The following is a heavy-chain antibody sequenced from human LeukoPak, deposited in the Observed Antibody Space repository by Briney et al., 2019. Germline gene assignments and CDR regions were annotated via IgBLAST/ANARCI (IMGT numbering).Heavy chain of an antibody. CDR1: GFTFSSYA. D-gene: IGHD3-22*01. J-gene: IGHJ4*02. CDR2: ISGSGGST. V-gene: IGHV3-23*01. Sequence: PGGSLRLSCAASGFTFSSYAMSLVRQAPGKGLEWVSAISGSGGSTYYADSVKGRFTISRDNSKNTLYLQMNSLRAEDTAVYYCAKTYYYDSSGYYKGGGYYFDYWGQGTLVTVSS. CDR3: AKTYYYDSSGYYKGGGYYFDY.